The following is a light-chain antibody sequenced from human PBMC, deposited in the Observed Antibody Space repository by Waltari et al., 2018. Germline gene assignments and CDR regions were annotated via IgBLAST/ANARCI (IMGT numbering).Light chain of an antibody. CDR1: QSLLHSNGYKY. J-gene: IGKJ4*01. CDR2: LGS. Sequence: EIVMTQSPLSLPVTPGEPASMSCRSHQSLLHSNGYKYLDWYLQKPGQSPQLLIYLGSNRASGVPDRFSGSGSGTDFTLKISRVEADDIGIYYCMQALQTPLTFGGGTKVEIK. CDR3: MQALQTPLT. V-gene: IGKV2-28*01.